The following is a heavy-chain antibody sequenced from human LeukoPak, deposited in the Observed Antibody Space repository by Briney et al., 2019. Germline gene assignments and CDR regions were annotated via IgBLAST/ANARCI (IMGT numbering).Heavy chain of an antibody. CDR1: GYTFTSYY. D-gene: IGHD5-18*01. Sequence: ASVKVSCKASGYTFTSYYIHWVRQAHGQGLEWVGIISPSGGSTTYAQKFQGRVTMTRDTSTSTVYMEVSSLRSEDTAVYYCARVDSDMVEDYWGQGTLVTVSS. V-gene: IGHV1-46*01. CDR2: ISPSGGST. J-gene: IGHJ4*02. CDR3: ARVDSDMVEDY.